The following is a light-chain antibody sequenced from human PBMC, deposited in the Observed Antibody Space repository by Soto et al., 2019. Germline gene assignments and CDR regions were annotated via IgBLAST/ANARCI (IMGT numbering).Light chain of an antibody. J-gene: IGKJ5*01. V-gene: IGKV1-5*01. CDR2: DAS. CDR3: QQYYSYPA. Sequence: EIRITQSPSTVSASVADRVTINCRASQSISRWLAWYQQKPGKAPQALIYDASSLKSGVPSRFSGNGSGTEFTLTISSLQSEDFATYYCQQYYSYPAFGQGTRLEI. CDR1: QSISRW.